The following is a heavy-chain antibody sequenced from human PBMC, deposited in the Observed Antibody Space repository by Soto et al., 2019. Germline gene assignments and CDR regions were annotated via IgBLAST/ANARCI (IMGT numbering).Heavy chain of an antibody. CDR3: ARDPRITILGVARGWFGP. CDR2: IGYDGSNK. V-gene: IGHV3-33*01. J-gene: IGHJ5*02. CDR1: GVTFSSYG. D-gene: IGHD3-3*01. Sequence: QVQLMESGGGVVQPGGSLRLSCAASGVTFSSYGMHWVRQAPGKGLEWVAVIGYDGSNKYYAESVKGRFTISRDNPKNTLYLQMDSLRAEDTSVYYCARDPRITILGVARGWFGPWGQGTLVTVSS.